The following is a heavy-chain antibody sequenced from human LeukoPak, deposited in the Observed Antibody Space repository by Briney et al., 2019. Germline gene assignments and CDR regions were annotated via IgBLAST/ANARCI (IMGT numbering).Heavy chain of an antibody. D-gene: IGHD3-10*01. Sequence: PGGSLRLSCAASGFTFSSYAMHWVRQAPGKGLEWVAVISYDGSNKYYADSVKGRFTISRDNSKNTLYLQMNSLRAEDTAVYYCVFEGRADAFDIWGQGTMVTVSS. J-gene: IGHJ3*02. V-gene: IGHV3-30-3*01. CDR3: VFEGRADAFDI. CDR2: ISYDGSNK. CDR1: GFTFSSYA.